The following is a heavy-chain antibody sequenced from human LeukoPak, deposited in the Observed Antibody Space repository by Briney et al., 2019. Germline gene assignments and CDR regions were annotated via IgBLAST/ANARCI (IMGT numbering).Heavy chain of an antibody. CDR3: ARAAHGDYPYDS. D-gene: IGHD4-17*01. J-gene: IGHJ4*02. CDR2: IKQDGSEN. V-gene: IGHV3-7*01. CDR1: GFTFSIYW. Sequence: GGSLRLSCAASGFTFSIYWMTWVRQAPGKGLEWVANIKQDGSENYNVDSVKGRFTISRDNSKSSLYLQMNSLRAEDTAVYYCARAAHGDYPYDSWGQGTLVTVSS.